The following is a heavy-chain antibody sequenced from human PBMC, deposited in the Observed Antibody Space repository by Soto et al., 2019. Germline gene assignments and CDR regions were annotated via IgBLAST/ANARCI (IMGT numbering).Heavy chain of an antibody. CDR3: CVIKRRDQYSTSGYWFDP. CDR1: GFTFSHAW. J-gene: IGHJ5*02. CDR2: IKSKADGETK. Sequence: GGSLRLSCAASGFTFSHAWMSWVRQAPGKGLEWVGRIKSKADGETKDYGAPVRGRFTFSRDDSQDILYLHMNSLRIEDTAVYYCCVIKRRDQYSTSGYWFDPWGPGTLVTVSS. D-gene: IGHD4-4*01. V-gene: IGHV3-15*01.